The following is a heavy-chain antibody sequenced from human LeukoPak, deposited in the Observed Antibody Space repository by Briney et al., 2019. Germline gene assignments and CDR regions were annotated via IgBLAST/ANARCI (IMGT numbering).Heavy chain of an antibody. J-gene: IGHJ3*02. CDR3: ARSGWPDDAFDI. D-gene: IGHD6-19*01. V-gene: IGHV4-61*05. Sequence: SETLSLTCTVSGGSISSSSYYWGWIRQPPGKGLEWIGYIYYSGSTNYNPSLKSRVTISVDTSKNQFSLKLSSVTAADTAVYYCARSGWPDDAFDIWGQGTMVTVSS. CDR1: GGSISSSSYY. CDR2: IYYSGST.